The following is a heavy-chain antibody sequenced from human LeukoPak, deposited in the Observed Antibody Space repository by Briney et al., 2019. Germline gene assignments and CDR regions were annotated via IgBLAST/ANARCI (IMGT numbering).Heavy chain of an antibody. CDR1: GFTFSSYA. CDR2: FSGTSTN. D-gene: IGHD5-18*01. CDR3: ARQTATAMVQFDY. J-gene: IGHJ4*02. V-gene: IGHV3-23*01. Sequence: GGSLRLSCAASGFTFSSYAMSWVRQAPGKGLEWVSTFSGTSTNSYADAVKGRVTISRDNAKNSLYLQMNSLRAEDTALYYCARQTATAMVQFDYWGQGTLVTVSS.